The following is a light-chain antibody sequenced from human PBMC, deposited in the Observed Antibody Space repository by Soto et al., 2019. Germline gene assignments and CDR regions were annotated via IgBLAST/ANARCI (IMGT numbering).Light chain of an antibody. CDR1: QSVSSN. J-gene: IGKJ4*01. CDR2: VAS. CDR3: QQDNVWPLT. V-gene: IGKV3-15*01. Sequence: EIVMTQSPATLSVSPGERATLSCRASQSVSSNLAWYQQKHGQTPKLLIYVASTRATGITARFSGSGSGTDFTLTISSLQAEDFAVYYCQQDNVWPLTFGGGTKVEFK.